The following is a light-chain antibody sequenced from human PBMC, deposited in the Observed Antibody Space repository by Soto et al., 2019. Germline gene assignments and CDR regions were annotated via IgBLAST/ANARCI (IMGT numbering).Light chain of an antibody. CDR1: QSVLYSSNNNNY. CDR2: WAS. Sequence: DIVMTQSPDSLAVSLRERATINCKSSQSVLYSSNNNNYLAWYQKKPGQPPKMLIYWASTRESGVPDRFSGSGSGTDFNLTISRLQAEDVAVYYSQQYYSPPLTFGGRTKVDIK. V-gene: IGKV4-1*01. CDR3: QQYYSPPLT. J-gene: IGKJ4*01.